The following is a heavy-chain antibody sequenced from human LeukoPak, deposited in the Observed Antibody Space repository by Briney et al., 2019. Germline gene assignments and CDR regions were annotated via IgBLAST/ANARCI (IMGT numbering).Heavy chain of an antibody. CDR2: ISGSGGST. CDR1: GFTFSSYA. Sequence: GGSPRLSCAASGFTFSSYAMSWVRQAPGKGLEWVSAISGSGGSTYYADSVKGRFTISRDNSKNTLYLQMNSLRAEDTAVYYCTTEGYSSGWYYFDYWGQGTLVTVSS. V-gene: IGHV3-23*01. CDR3: TTEGYSSGWYYFDY. J-gene: IGHJ4*02. D-gene: IGHD6-19*01.